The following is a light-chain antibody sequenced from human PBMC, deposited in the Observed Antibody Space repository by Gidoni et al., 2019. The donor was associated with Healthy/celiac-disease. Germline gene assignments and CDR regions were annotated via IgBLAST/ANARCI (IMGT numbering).Light chain of an antibody. J-gene: IGLJ2*01. Sequence: PGQRVTISCTGSSSNIGACYDVHWYQQLPGTAPKLLIYGNSNRPSGVPDRFSGSKSGTSASLAITGLQAEDEADYYCQSYDSSLSGVFGGGTKLTVL. CDR1: SSNIGACYD. CDR2: GNS. V-gene: IGLV1-40*01. CDR3: QSYDSSLSGV.